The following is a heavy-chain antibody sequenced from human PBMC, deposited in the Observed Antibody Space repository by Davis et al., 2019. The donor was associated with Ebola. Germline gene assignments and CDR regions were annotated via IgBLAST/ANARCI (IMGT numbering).Heavy chain of an antibody. Sequence: GESLKISCQGTGYKFSNYWIVWVRQMPGKGPEWMGVIYSGDSDTRYRPSFEGQVTISVDRSINTAYLQWSSLKASDSAMYYCARQEALYGSIDNWGQGTLVTVSS. J-gene: IGHJ4*02. CDR3: ARQEALYGSIDN. CDR1: GYKFSNYW. V-gene: IGHV5-51*01. D-gene: IGHD6-13*01. CDR2: IYSGDSDT.